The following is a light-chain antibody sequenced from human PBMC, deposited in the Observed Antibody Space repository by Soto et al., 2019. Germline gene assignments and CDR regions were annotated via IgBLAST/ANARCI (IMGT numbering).Light chain of an antibody. CDR1: LSIAYY. V-gene: IGKV1-39*01. Sequence: DIQMTQSPSSLSASVGDRVTIICRASLSIAYYVNWFQQKPGKAPKLLIYAASSLQSGVPSRFSGSGSGTDFTLTISSLQPEDFATYYCQQSSNSPMYTFGQGT. CDR3: QQSSNSPMYT. CDR2: AAS. J-gene: IGKJ2*01.